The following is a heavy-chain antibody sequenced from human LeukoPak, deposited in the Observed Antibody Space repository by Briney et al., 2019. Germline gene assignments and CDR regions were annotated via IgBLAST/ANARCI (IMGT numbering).Heavy chain of an antibody. CDR3: ARDSSSWSAEYFQH. CDR2: INPNSGGT. Sequence: ASVKVSCKASGYTFTGYYMHWVRQAPGQGLEWMGWINPNSGGTNYAQKFQGRVTMTRDTSISTAYMELSRLRSDDTAVYYCARDSSSWSAEYFQHWGQGTLVTVCS. J-gene: IGHJ1*01. D-gene: IGHD6-13*01. CDR1: GYTFTGYY. V-gene: IGHV1-2*02.